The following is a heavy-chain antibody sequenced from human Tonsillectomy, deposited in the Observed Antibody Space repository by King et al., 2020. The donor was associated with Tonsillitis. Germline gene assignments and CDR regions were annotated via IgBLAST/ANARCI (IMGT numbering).Heavy chain of an antibody. V-gene: IGHV3-48*04. CDR3: ARDPNGSDWDGGPWFDP. D-gene: IGHD6-19*01. CDR1: GFTFSSYS. CDR2: ISSSSSNI. Sequence: VQLVESGGGLVQPGGSLRLSCAASGFTFSSYSMNWVRQAPGKGLEWVSYISSSSSNIYYADSVKGRFTISRDNAKNSVYLQMNSLRVEDTAVYYCARDPNGSDWDGGPWFDPWGQGTLVTVSS. J-gene: IGHJ5*02.